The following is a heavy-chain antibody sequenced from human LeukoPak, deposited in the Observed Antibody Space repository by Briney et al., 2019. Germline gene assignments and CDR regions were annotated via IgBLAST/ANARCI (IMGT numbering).Heavy chain of an antibody. D-gene: IGHD3-10*01. CDR3: ARIRSHGYFDY. J-gene: IGHJ4*02. CDR1: GFTFSSYW. CDR2: INNDGSST. V-gene: IGHV3-74*01. Sequence: GGSLRLSCAASGFTFSSYWMHWVRQAPGKGLVWVSRINNDGSSTSYADSVKGRFTISRDNAKNTLYLQMNSLRAADTAVYYCARIRSHGYFDYWGQGTLVTVSS.